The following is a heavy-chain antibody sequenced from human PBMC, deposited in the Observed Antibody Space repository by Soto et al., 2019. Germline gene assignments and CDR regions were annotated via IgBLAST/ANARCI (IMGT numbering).Heavy chain of an antibody. CDR3: ARRWGEGRVDY. CDR1: GGSISSSNW. V-gene: IGHV4-4*02. CDR2: IYHSGNT. Sequence: QVQLQESGPGLVKPSGTLSLTCAVSGGSISSSNWWSWVRQPPGKGLEWIGEIYHSGNTNYNPSLKSRVIMAVDKSRNQFCLKLSSVAAADTAVYYCARRWGEGRVDYWGQGTLVTVSS. D-gene: IGHD3-10*01. J-gene: IGHJ4*02.